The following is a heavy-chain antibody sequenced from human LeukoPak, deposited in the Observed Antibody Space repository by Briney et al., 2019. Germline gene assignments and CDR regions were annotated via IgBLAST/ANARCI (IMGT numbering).Heavy chain of an antibody. Sequence: ASVKVSCKASGYTFTSYYMHWVRQAPGQGLEWMGIINPSGGSTSYAQKFQGRVTVTRDTSTSTVYMELSSLRSEDTAVYYCAREAEVDDAFDIWGQGTMVTVSS. CDR3: AREAEVDDAFDI. CDR2: INPSGGST. J-gene: IGHJ3*02. V-gene: IGHV1-46*01. CDR1: GYTFTSYY.